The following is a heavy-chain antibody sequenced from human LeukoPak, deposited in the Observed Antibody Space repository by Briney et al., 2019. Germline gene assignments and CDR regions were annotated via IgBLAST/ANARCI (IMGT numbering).Heavy chain of an antibody. CDR1: GFTFSYYW. CDR3: TRDQGYGPRYCGGDCYQS. J-gene: IGHJ1*01. CDR2: IKQDGSEK. V-gene: IGHV3-7*01. D-gene: IGHD2-21*02. Sequence: GSLRLSCAASGFTFSYYWMSWVRQAPGKGLEWVASIKQDGSEKYYVDSVKGRFTISRDNAKNSLYLQMNSLRAEDTAVYYCTRDQGYGPRYCGGDCYQSWGQGTLVTVSS.